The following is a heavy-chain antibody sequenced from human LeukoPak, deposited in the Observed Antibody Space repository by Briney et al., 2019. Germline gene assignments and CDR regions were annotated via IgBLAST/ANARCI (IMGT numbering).Heavy chain of an antibody. CDR1: GFTFSSYS. CDR2: ISSSSSSTI. CDR3: ARDLRGSSYFFDY. Sequence: GGSLRLSCAASGFTFSSYSMNWVRQAPGKGLEWVSYISSSSSSTIYYADSVKGRFTISRDNAKNSLYLQMNSLRDEDTAVYYCARDLRGSSYFFDYWGQGTLVTVSS. V-gene: IGHV3-48*02. D-gene: IGHD6-6*01. J-gene: IGHJ4*02.